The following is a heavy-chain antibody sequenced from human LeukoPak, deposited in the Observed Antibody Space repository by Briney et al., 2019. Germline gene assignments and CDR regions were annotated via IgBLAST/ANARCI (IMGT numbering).Heavy chain of an antibody. D-gene: IGHD6-19*01. Sequence: PGRSLRLSCAASGFTFSSYAMHWVRQAPGKGLEWVAVISYDGSNKYYADSVKGRFTISRDNSKNTLYLQMNSLRAEDTAVYYCARIAVAGVGDFDYWGQGTLVTVSS. CDR2: ISYDGSNK. CDR1: GFTFSSYA. J-gene: IGHJ4*02. V-gene: IGHV3-30*04. CDR3: ARIAVAGVGDFDY.